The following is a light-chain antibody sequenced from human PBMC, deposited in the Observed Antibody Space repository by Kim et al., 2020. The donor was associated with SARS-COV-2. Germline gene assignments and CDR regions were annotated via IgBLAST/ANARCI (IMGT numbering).Light chain of an antibody. CDR2: DVN. CDR1: SSDVGAYTY. Sequence: GQSITISGTGTSSDVGAYTYVSWYQHHPGKAPKLMIFDVNNRPSGLPNRFSGSKSGNTASLTISGLQAEDEADYYCSSYASTRSYVFGTGTKVTVL. J-gene: IGLJ1*01. V-gene: IGLV2-14*03. CDR3: SSYASTRSYV.